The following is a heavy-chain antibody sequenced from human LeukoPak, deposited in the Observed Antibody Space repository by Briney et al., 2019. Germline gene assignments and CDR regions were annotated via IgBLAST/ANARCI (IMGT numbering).Heavy chain of an antibody. CDR2: INHSGST. CDR1: GGSISSYY. Sequence: SETLSLTCTVSGGSISSYYWSWLRQPPGKGLEWIGEINHSGSTNYNPSLKSRVTISVDTSKNQFSLKLSSVTAADTAVYYCARGRGQRWLHVDYWGQRTLVTVSS. D-gene: IGHD5-12*01. CDR3: ARGRGQRWLHVDY. V-gene: IGHV4-34*01. J-gene: IGHJ4*02.